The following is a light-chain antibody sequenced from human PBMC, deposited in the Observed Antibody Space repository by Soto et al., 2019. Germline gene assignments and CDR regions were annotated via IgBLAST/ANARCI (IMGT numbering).Light chain of an antibody. CDR3: SSYTSSSTIYF. CDR2: DVS. Sequence: QSVLTQPASVSGSPGQSITISCTGTSSDVGGYNYVSWYQQHPGKAPKLMIYDVSNRPSGVSNRFSGSKSGNTASLTISGLQAEDEADYYCSSYTSSSTIYFFGTGTKVTVL. V-gene: IGLV2-14*01. CDR1: SSDVGGYNY. J-gene: IGLJ1*01.